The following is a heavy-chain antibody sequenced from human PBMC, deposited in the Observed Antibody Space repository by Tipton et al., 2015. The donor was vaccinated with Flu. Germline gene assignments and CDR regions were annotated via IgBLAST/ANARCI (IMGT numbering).Heavy chain of an antibody. Sequence: GLVKPSETLSLICAVSDYSISSGYYWGWIRQPPGKGLEWIGCISHSGRTYYNPSLKSRVTISVDTAKNQFSQRLSSVTAADTAVYYCARSTYYYGSGSSDYWGQGTLVTTSS. J-gene: IGHJ4*02. CDR1: DYSISSGYY. CDR3: ARSTYYYGSGSSDY. D-gene: IGHD3-10*01. CDR2: ISHSGRT. V-gene: IGHV4-38-2*01.